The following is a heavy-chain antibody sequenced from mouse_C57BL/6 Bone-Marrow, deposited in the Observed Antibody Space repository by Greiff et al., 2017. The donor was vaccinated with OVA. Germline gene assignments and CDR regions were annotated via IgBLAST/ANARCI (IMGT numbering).Heavy chain of an antibody. D-gene: IGHD2-10*01. CDR2: ISSGSSTI. Sequence: EVQLVESGGGLVKPGGSLKLSCAASGFTFSDYGMHWVRQAPEKGLEWVAYISSGSSTIYYADTVKGRFTISRDNAKNTLFLQMTSLRSEDTAMYYCARSLLPYAMDYWGQGTSVTVSS. CDR1: GFTFSDYG. V-gene: IGHV5-17*01. J-gene: IGHJ4*01. CDR3: ARSLLPYAMDY.